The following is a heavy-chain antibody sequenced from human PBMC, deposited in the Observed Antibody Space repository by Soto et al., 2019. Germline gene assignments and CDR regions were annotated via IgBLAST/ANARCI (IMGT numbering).Heavy chain of an antibody. CDR2: INPSGGST. D-gene: IGHD6-13*01. Sequence: ASVKVSCKASGYTFTSYYMHWVRQAPGQGLEWMGIINPSGGSTSYAQKFQGRVTMTRDTSTSTVYMELSSLRSEDTAVYYCARDPTPKYSSSWYDYWGQGTPVTVSS. J-gene: IGHJ4*02. V-gene: IGHV1-46*01. CDR3: ARDPTPKYSSSWYDY. CDR1: GYTFTSYY.